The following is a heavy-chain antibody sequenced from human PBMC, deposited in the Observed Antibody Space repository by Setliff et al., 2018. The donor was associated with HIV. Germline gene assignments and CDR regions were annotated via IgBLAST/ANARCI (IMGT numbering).Heavy chain of an antibody. V-gene: IGHV4-61*02. CDR3: ARAAAGNTGPFDL. D-gene: IGHD4-17*01. J-gene: IGHJ4*02. Sequence: SETLSLTCTVSDSGTYYWSWIRQPAGKGLAWIGRVSSRGDTNYNPSLKSRVTISVDTSKNQFSLKLTSVTASDTAVYYCARAAAGNTGPFDLWGQGSPVTVSS. CDR2: VSSRGDT. CDR1: DSGTYY.